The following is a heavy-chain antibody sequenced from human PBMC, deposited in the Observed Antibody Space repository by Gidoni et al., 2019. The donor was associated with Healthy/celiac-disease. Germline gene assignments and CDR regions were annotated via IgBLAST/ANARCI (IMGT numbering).Heavy chain of an antibody. CDR1: GGTFSSYA. D-gene: IGHD6-13*01. Sequence: QVQLVQSGAEVKKPGSSVKVSCKAAGGTFSSYASSWVRQPPGHWLEWMGGFIPILGTANYAQKFQGRVTMTADKSTSTAYMELSSLRSEDTAVYYCASRRRSSSWALFDYWGQGTLVTVSS. J-gene: IGHJ4*02. CDR3: ASRRRSSSWALFDY. V-gene: IGHV1-69*06. CDR2: FIPILGTA.